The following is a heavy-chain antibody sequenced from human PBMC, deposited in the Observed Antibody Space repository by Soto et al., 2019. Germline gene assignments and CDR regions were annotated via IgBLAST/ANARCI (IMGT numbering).Heavy chain of an antibody. CDR3: ARAASWYYYDSSGSYYYGMDV. Sequence: GGSLRLSCAASGFTFSSYDMHWVRQATGKGLEWVSAIGTAGDTYYPGSVKGRFTISRENAKNSLYLQMNSLRAGDTAVYYCARAASWYYYDSSGSYYYGMDVWGQGTTVTVSS. CDR2: IGTAGDT. CDR1: GFTFSSYD. D-gene: IGHD3-22*01. V-gene: IGHV3-13*04. J-gene: IGHJ6*02.